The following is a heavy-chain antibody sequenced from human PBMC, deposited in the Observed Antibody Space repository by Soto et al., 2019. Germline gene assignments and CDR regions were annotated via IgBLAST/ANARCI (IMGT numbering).Heavy chain of an antibody. CDR1: GYTFSSSP. J-gene: IGHJ4*02. CDR2: INTANDDT. D-gene: IGHD5-12*01. V-gene: IGHV1-3*04. Sequence: ASVKVSFKASGYTFSSSPLHWLRQAPGQRPEWMGWINTANDDTKYSQKFQDRVTLTRDTSASTAYMEVSSLTPEDTAVYYCARNEGVASGNWGQGTLVTVSS. CDR3: ARNEGVASGN.